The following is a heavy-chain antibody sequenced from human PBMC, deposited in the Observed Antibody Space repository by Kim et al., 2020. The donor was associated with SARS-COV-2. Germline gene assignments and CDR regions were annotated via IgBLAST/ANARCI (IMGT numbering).Heavy chain of an antibody. CDR2: SGGGGGT. D-gene: IGHD2-8*01. CDR1: GFTFSNYA. V-gene: IGHV3-23*01. J-gene: IGHJ3*01. Sequence: GGSLRLSCAASGFTFSNYAMSWVRRAPGKGLEWVSCSGGGGGTYYADSVKGRFIISRDNSKSTLYLQMNSLRADDTAVYYCANHNGLAPRGAFDVWGQGTMVTVSS. CDR3: ANHNGLAPRGAFDV.